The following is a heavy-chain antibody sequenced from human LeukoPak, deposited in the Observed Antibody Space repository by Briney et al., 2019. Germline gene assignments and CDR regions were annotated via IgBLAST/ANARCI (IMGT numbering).Heavy chain of an antibody. Sequence: SETLSLTCTVSGGSISSSSYYWGWIRQAPGKGLEWIGYIYYSGSTNYNPSLKSRVTISVDTSKNQFSLKLSSVTAADTAVYYCARQVYEVASYFDYWGQGTLVTVSS. CDR3: ARQVYEVASYFDY. V-gene: IGHV4-61*05. J-gene: IGHJ4*02. CDR2: IYYSGST. D-gene: IGHD1-14*01. CDR1: GGSISSSSYY.